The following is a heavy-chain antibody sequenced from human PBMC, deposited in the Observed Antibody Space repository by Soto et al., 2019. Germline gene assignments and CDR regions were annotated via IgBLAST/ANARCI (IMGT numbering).Heavy chain of an antibody. V-gene: IGHV1-46*03. CDR2: INPSGGST. J-gene: IGHJ5*02. CDR1: GYTFTSYY. CDR3: ARVYPSDTRYGYVGNHWFEP. D-gene: IGHD5-18*01. Sequence: QVQLVQSGAEVKKPGASVKVSCKASGYTFTSYYMHWVRQAPGQGLEWMGIINPSGGSTSYAQKFQGRVTMTRDTSTSTVYMELSRLRSEGTAGYYCARVYPSDTRYGYVGNHWFEPWGQGTLVTVSS.